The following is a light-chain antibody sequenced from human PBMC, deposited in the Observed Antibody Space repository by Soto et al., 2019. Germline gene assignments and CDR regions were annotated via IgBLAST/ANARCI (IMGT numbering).Light chain of an antibody. V-gene: IGKV3-11*01. CDR3: QQYGSSGT. Sequence: EIVLTQSPATLSLSPGERATLSCRASQSVSSYLAWYQQKPGQASRLLIYDASNRATGIPARFSGSGSGTDFTLTISSLGPEDFAVYYCQQYGSSGTFGQGTKVDIK. J-gene: IGKJ1*01. CDR1: QSVSSY. CDR2: DAS.